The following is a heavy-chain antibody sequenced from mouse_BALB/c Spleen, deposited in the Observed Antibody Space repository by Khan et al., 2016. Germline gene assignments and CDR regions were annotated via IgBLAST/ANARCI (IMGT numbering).Heavy chain of an antibody. Sequence: VQLQQSGAELVKPGASVKLSCTASGFNIKDTYMHWVKQRPEQGLEWIGRIDPANVNTKYDPKFQGKATITADTSSNTAYLQLSSLTSEDTAVYYGTREGYYPYGGQGTTLTVSA. J-gene: IGHJ2*01. CDR3: TREGYYPY. CDR2: IDPANVNT. D-gene: IGHD2-3*01. CDR1: GFNIKDTY. V-gene: IGHV14-3*02.